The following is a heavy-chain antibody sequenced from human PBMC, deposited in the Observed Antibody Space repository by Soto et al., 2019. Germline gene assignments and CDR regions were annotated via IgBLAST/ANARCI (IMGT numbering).Heavy chain of an antibody. CDR3: ARERIYCISTSCHDYFDY. V-gene: IGHV4-30-2*01. J-gene: IGHJ4*02. D-gene: IGHD2-2*01. Sequence: QLQLQESGSGLVKPSQTLSLTCAVSGGSISSGGYSWSWIRQPPGKGLEWIGYIYHSGSTYYNPSLKSRVTISVDRSKNQFSLKLSSVTAADTAVYYCARERIYCISTSCHDYFDYWGQGTLVTVSS. CDR1: GGSISSGGYS. CDR2: IYHSGST.